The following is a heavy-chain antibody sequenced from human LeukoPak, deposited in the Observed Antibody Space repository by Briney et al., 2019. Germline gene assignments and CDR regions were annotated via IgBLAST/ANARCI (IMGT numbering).Heavy chain of an antibody. D-gene: IGHD4-17*01. V-gene: IGHV1-18*01. CDR2: ISAYNGNT. Sequence: ASVKVSCKASGYTFTSYGISWVRQAPGQGLEWMGWISAYNGNTNYAQKLQGRVTMTTDTSTSIAYMELRSLRSDDTAVYYCARDLRWRSDYGGNRRVGGEFDYWGQGTLVTVSS. CDR3: ARDLRWRSDYGGNRRVGGEFDY. CDR1: GYTFTSYG. J-gene: IGHJ4*02.